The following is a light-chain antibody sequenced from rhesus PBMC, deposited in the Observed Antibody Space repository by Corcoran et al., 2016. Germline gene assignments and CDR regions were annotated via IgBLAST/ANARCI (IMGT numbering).Light chain of an antibody. V-gene: IGKV1-25*01. Sequence: DIQMTQSPSSLSASVGDTVTITCRASQGINNNLAWYPQRPGKAPKLLIYDVSTLQSGVPSRFRGSGSGTDFTLTISSLQPEDFATYFCQHAYSTPWTFGQGTKVEIK. CDR2: DVS. CDR3: QHAYSTPWT. CDR1: QGINNN. J-gene: IGKJ1*01.